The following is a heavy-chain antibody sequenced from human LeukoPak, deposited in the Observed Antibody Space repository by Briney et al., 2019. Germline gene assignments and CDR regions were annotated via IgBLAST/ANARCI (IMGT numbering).Heavy chain of an antibody. Sequence: RASVKVSCKASGGTFSSYAISWVRQAPGQGLEWMGGIIPIFGTANYAQKFQGRVTITADESTSTAYMELSSLRSEDTAVYYCAQYYYDSSGLFFFGFWGQGTLVTVSS. CDR1: GGTFSSYA. CDR2: IIPIFGTA. D-gene: IGHD3-22*01. CDR3: AQYYYDSSGLFFFGF. V-gene: IGHV1-69*13. J-gene: IGHJ4*02.